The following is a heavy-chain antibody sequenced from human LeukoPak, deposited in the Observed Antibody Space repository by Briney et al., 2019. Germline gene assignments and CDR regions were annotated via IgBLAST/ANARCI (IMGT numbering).Heavy chain of an antibody. D-gene: IGHD3-9*01. J-gene: IGHJ4*02. CDR3: ARGALRYPDY. CDR1: GFTFSSYT. CDR2: ISSSSSAI. Sequence: GGSLRLSCAASGFTFSSYTMNWVRQAPGKGLEWVSSISSSSSAIYYAASVKGRFTISRDNAKNSLYLQMNSLRDEDTAVYYCARGALRYPDYWGQGTLVTVSS. V-gene: IGHV3-48*02.